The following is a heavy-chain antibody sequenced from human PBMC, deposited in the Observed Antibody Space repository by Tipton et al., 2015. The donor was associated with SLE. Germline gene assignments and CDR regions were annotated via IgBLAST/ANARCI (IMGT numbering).Heavy chain of an antibody. CDR2: INHTGNT. Sequence: LRLSCAVYGGSFSAYYWSWIRQPPGKGLEWIGEINHTGNTNYNPSLKSRVTISGDTSKNQFSLKLSSVTAADTAVYYCARHGGEAGRSFDNWGQGTLVTASS. J-gene: IGHJ4*02. CDR3: ARHGGEAGRSFDN. D-gene: IGHD3-16*01. V-gene: IGHV4-34*01. CDR1: GGSFSAYY.